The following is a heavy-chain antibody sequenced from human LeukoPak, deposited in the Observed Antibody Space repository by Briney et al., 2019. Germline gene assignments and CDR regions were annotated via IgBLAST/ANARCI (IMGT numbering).Heavy chain of an antibody. Sequence: SETLSLTCTVSGGSISSSSYYWGWIRQPPGKGLEWIGSIYYSGSTYYNPSLKSRVTISVDTSKNQFSLKLSSVTAADTAVYYCASGQWLVRAGWFDPWGQGTLVTVSS. CDR2: IYYSGST. CDR1: GGSISSSSYY. V-gene: IGHV4-39*01. CDR3: ASGQWLVRAGWFDP. D-gene: IGHD6-19*01. J-gene: IGHJ5*02.